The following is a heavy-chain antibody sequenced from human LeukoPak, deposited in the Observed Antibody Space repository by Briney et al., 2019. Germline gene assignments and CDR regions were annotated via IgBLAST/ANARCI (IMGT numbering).Heavy chain of an antibody. CDR2: IIPIVGTT. Sequence: SVKVSCKASGGTFSRFGISWVRQAPGQGLERMGRIIPIVGTTNYAQKFQGGVTITTDESTSTAYMELSSLRSEDTAVYYCARDVPSQASGWYYPFYWGQGTLVTVSS. CDR3: ARDVPSQASGWYYPFY. CDR1: GGTFSRFG. V-gene: IGHV1-69*05. J-gene: IGHJ4*02. D-gene: IGHD6-19*01.